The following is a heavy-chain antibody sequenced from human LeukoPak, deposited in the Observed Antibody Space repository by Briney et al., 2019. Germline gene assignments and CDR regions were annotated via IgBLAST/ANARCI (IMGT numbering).Heavy chain of an antibody. D-gene: IGHD4-17*01. CDR1: GFTFSSYG. J-gene: IGHJ1*01. V-gene: IGHV3-30*02. CDR3: AKGLTTVTPAEYFQR. Sequence: GGSLRLSCAASGFTFSSYGLHWVRQAPGKGLEWVAFIRYDGSNKYYADSVRGRFTISRDNSKNTLYLQMNSLRAEDTAVYYCAKGLTTVTPAEYFQRWGQGTLVTVSS. CDR2: IRYDGSNK.